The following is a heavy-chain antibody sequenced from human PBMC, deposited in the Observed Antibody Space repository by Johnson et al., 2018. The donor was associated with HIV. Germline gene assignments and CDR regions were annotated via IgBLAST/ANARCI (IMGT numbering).Heavy chain of an antibody. CDR1: FG. V-gene: IGHV3-33*06. D-gene: IGHD2-8*02. J-gene: IGHJ3*02. Sequence: FGMHWVRQAPGKGLEWVAVIWYDGSNKYYADSVKGRFTVSRDNYKNTLYLQMNSLRAEDTAVYYCAKHIVLVVYAIGAAFDIWGQGTMVTVSS. CDR3: AKHIVLVVYAIGAAFDI. CDR2: IWYDGSNK.